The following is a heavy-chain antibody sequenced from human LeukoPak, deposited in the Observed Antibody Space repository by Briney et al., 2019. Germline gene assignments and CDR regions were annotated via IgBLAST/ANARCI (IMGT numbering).Heavy chain of an antibody. D-gene: IGHD3-10*01. CDR1: GFIFNRYG. CDR2: ISFDGKIS. Sequence: RPGGSLRLSCAASGFIFNRYGMHWVRQAPGKGLEWVAVISFDGKISYYADSVKGRFTISRDNSKNTLDLQMNSLRPEDTAVYYCARGRGYYYGSGSYYDNFDYWGQGTLVTVSS. J-gene: IGHJ4*02. V-gene: IGHV3-30*03. CDR3: ARGRGYYYGSGSYYDNFDY.